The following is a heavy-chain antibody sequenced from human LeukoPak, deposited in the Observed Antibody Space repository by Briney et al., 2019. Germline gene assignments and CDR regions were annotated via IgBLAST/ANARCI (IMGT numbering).Heavy chain of an antibody. CDR2: ISAYNGNT. Sequence: ASVKVSCKASGGTFSSYAISWVRQAPGQGLEWMGWISAYNGNTNYAQKLQGRVTMTTDTSTSTAYMELRSLRSDDTAVYYCAGVSFYYDSSGYYYGDWFDPWGQGTLVTVSS. V-gene: IGHV1-18*01. CDR3: AGVSFYYDSSGYYYGDWFDP. D-gene: IGHD3-22*01. CDR1: GGTFSSYA. J-gene: IGHJ5*02.